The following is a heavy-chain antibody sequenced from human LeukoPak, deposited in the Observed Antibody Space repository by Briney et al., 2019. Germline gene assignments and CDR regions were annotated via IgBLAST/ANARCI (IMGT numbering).Heavy chain of an antibody. J-gene: IGHJ6*04. V-gene: IGHV3-30*09. CDR1: GFTFSTHA. D-gene: IGHD6-13*01. CDR2: ISDGGSDK. Sequence: GGSMRLSCAASGFTFSTHAMHWVRQAPDKGLEWVAVISDGGSDKFYADSVRGRFAISRDNSKNTLYLQMNSLRAEDTAVYYCAKDGAAAGVYYYYGMDVWGKGTTVTVSS. CDR3: AKDGAAAGVYYYYGMDV.